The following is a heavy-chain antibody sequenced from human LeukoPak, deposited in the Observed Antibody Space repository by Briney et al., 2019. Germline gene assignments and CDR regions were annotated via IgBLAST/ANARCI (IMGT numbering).Heavy chain of an antibody. J-gene: IGHJ6*03. CDR3: ARVVAGYSSSAQRYYYYMDV. Sequence: ASVKVSCKASGGTFSSYAISWVRQAHGQGLEWMGRIIPIFGTANYAQKFQGRVTITTDESTSTAYMELSSLRSEDTAVYYCARVVAGYSSSAQRYYYYMDVWGKGTTVTVSS. CDR2: IIPIFGTA. V-gene: IGHV1-69*05. CDR1: GGTFSSYA. D-gene: IGHD6-6*01.